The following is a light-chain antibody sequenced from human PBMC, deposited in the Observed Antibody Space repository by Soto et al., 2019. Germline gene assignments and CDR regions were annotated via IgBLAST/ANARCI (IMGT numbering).Light chain of an antibody. CDR3: SSYTSSSMV. V-gene: IGLV2-14*01. CDR2: EVS. CDR1: SSDVGGYNY. Sequence: ASVSGSPGQSITISCTGTSSDVGGYNYVSWYQQHPGKAPKLMIYEVSNRPSGVSNRFSGSKSGNTASLTISGLQAEDEADYYCSSYTSSSMVFGGGTKVTVL. J-gene: IGLJ2*01.